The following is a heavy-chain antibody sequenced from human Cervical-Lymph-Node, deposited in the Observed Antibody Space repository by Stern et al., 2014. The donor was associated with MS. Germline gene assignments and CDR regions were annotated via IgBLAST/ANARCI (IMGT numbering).Heavy chain of an antibody. V-gene: IGHV3-74*01. CDR3: TKDTYGPEDY. CDR2: INRDATIT. CDR1: GFTFGDYW. J-gene: IGHJ4*02. Sequence: EVQLVESGGALVQPGGSRGLPCVASGFTFGDYWMHWVPQPPGKGLGWVARINRDATITNHADSVRGRFTISRDNARNTLYLQMNSLRAEDTAVYYCTKDTYGPEDYWGQGTSVTVSS. D-gene: IGHD3-10*01.